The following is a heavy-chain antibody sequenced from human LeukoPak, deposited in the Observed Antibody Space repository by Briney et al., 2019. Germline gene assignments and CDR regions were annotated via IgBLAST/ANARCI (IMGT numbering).Heavy chain of an antibody. CDR2: TSGSGYIT. CDR3: AKDRGYCSSASCYGFDY. D-gene: IGHD2-2*01. V-gene: IGHV3-23*01. J-gene: IGHJ4*02. Sequence: GGSLRLSCEGSGFSFSDFAVSWVRQAPGKGLEWVSTTSGSGYITKYAESVKGRFTISRDNSKNTLFLRLNSLRAEDTAVYYCAKDRGYCSSASCYGFDYWGQETLVTVSS. CDR1: GFSFSDFA.